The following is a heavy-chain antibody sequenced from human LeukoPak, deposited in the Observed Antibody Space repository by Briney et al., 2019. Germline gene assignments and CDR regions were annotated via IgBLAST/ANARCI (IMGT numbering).Heavy chain of an antibody. D-gene: IGHD3-3*01. Sequence: SETLSLTCAVSGYSISSGNWWGWIRQPPGKGLEWIGYIYYSGSTYYNPSLKSRVTISVDTSKNQFSLKLSSVTAADTAVYYCARDTLTYYDFWSGYYYYMDVWGKGTTVTVSS. CDR2: IYYSGST. CDR3: ARDTLTYYDFWSGYYYYMDV. V-gene: IGHV4-28*03. CDR1: GYSISSGNW. J-gene: IGHJ6*03.